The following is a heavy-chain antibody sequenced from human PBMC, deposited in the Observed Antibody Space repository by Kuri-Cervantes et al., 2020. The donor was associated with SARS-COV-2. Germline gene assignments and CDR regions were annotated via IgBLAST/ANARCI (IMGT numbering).Heavy chain of an antibody. V-gene: IGHV4-4*07. CDR2: IYTSGST. D-gene: IGHD6-13*01. J-gene: IGHJ5*02. CDR3: ARGLAAAGMNWFDP. Sequence: SETLSLTCTVSGGSISSYYWSWIRQPAGKGLEWIGRIYTSGSTNYNPSLKSRVTISADTSKNQFSLKLSFVTAADTAVYYCARGLAAAGMNWFDPWGQGTLVTVSS. CDR1: GGSISSYY.